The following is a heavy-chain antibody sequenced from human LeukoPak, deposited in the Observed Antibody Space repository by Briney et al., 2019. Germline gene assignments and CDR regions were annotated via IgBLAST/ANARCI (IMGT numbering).Heavy chain of an antibody. V-gene: IGHV3-74*03. J-gene: IGHJ6*04. CDR1: GFNFSSHW. CDR2: LRSSGNGT. D-gene: IGHD3-10*01. Sequence: GGSLRLSCAASGFNFSSHWMHWVRQAPGKGLVWVSRLRSSGNGTTYADSVKGRYTISRDNAKNTLFLQMNSLRIEDTAVYYCVRGREVRGRSMDVWGKGTTVIVSP. CDR3: VRGREVRGRSMDV.